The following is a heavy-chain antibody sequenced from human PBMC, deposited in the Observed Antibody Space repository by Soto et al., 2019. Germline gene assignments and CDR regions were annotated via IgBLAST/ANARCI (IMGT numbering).Heavy chain of an antibody. D-gene: IGHD4-17*01. J-gene: IGHJ5*02. V-gene: IGHV4-61*01. CDR1: GGSVTSGTYF. CDR3: GRRNSGGNWFDP. Sequence: LSLTCTVSGGSVTSGTYFWNWVRQPPRKGLEWIGYISYSGNTDYNPSLKSRATISVDTSKTQFSLKLTSLTAADTAVYYCGRRNSGGNWFDPWGPGTLVTVSS. CDR2: ISYSGNT.